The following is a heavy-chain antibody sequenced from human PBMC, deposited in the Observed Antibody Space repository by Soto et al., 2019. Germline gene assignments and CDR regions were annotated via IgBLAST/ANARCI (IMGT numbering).Heavy chain of an antibody. CDR3: ASHISPYDSSGYYGY. J-gene: IGHJ4*02. Sequence: QVQLQESGPGLVKPSETLSLTCTVSGGSISSYYWSWIRQPPGKGLEWIGYIYSSGSTNYNPSLNSRVTISLDPSKNQFTLKLSSVTAADTAVYYCASHISPYDSSGYYGYWGQGTLVTVSS. D-gene: IGHD3-22*01. V-gene: IGHV4-59*08. CDR2: IYSSGST. CDR1: GGSISSYY.